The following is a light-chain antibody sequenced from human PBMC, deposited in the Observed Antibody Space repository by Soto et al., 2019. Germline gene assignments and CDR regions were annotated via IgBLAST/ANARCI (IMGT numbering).Light chain of an antibody. V-gene: IGKV3-20*01. CDR2: GTS. CDR3: QQYGSSQT. CDR1: QSGSSSY. J-gene: IGKJ1*01. Sequence: EIVLTQSPGTLSLSPGERATLSCRASQSGSSSYLAWYQQKPGQAPRLLIYGTSSRATGIPDRFSGSGSGTDFTLTISRLETEDFAVYYCQQYGSSQTFGQGTKVEIK.